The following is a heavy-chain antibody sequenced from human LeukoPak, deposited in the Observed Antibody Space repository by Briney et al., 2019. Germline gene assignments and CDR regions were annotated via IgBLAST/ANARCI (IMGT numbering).Heavy chain of an antibody. J-gene: IGHJ1*01. D-gene: IGHD1-26*01. CDR3: AKVGLWELAEYFQH. CDR2: ISGSGGST. V-gene: IGHV3-23*01. CDR1: GFTFSSYS. Sequence: AGGSLRLSCAASGFTFSSYSMNWVRQAPGKGLEWVSAISGSGGSTYYADSVKGRFTISRDNSKNTPYLQMNSLRAEDTAVYYCAKVGLWELAEYFQHWGQGTLVAVSS.